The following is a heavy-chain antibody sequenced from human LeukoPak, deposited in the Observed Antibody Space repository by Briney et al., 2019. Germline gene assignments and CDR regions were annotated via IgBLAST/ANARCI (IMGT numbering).Heavy chain of an antibody. V-gene: IGHV4-4*02. D-gene: IGHD6-13*01. CDR2: IYHSGST. CDR1: GGSISSSNW. J-gene: IGHJ4*02. Sequence: PSGTLSLTCAVSGGSISSSNWWSWVRQPPGKGLERIGEIYHSGSTNYNPSLKSRVTISVDKSKNQFSLKLSSVTAADTAVYYCASGVGVSSSWYFDYWGQGTLVTVSS. CDR3: ASGVGVSSSWYFDY.